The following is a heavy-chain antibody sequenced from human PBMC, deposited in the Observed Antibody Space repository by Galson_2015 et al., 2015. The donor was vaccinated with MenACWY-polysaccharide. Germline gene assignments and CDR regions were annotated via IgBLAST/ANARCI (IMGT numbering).Heavy chain of an antibody. V-gene: IGHV1-69*06. D-gene: IGHD3-10*01. J-gene: IGHJ6*03. Sequence: SVKVSCKASGGTFSSYAISWVRQAPGQGLEWMGGIIPIFGTANYAQKFQGRVTITADKSTSTAYMELSSLRYEDTAVYYCARADYGSGSYYYYYCYMDVWGQGTPVTVSS. CDR2: IIPIFGTA. CDR3: ARADYGSGSYYYYYCYMDV. CDR1: GGTFSSYA.